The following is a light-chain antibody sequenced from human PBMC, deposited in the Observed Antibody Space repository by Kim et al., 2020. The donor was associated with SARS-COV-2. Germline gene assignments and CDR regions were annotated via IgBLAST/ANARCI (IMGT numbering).Light chain of an antibody. J-gene: IGLJ2*01. V-gene: IGLV2-14*03. Sequence: GQALTISCTGTGSDVGGYNEVSGYQQHPGNAPKLMIDDVSNRPSGVSKRFSGSKSGNTASLTISGLQAEDDADYYCSSYTSSSTVVFGGGTQLTVL. CDR3: SSYTSSSTVV. CDR1: GSDVGGYNE. CDR2: DVS.